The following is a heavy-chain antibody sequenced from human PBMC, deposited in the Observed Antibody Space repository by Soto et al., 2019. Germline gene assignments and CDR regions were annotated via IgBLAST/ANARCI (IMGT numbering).Heavy chain of an antibody. V-gene: IGHV4-4*02. CDR3: ARHLLEQLAHNWFDP. CDR2: IYHSGST. D-gene: IGHD6-13*01. J-gene: IGHJ5*02. Sequence: NPSETLSLTCAVSSGSISSSNWWSWVRQPPGKGLEWIGGIYHSGSTNYNPSLKSRVTISVDTSKNQFSLKLSSVTAADTAVYYCARHLLEQLAHNWFDPWGQGTLVTVSS. CDR1: SGSISSSNW.